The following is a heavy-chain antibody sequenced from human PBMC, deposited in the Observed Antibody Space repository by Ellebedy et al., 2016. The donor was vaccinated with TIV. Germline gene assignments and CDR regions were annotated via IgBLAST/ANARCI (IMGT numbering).Heavy chain of an antibody. CDR1: GYTFTSYY. CDR2: INPSGGST. Sequence: ASVKVSCXASGYTFTSYYMHWVRQAPGQGLEWMGIINPSGGSTSYAQKFQGRVTITADESTSTAYMELSSLRSEDTAVYYCARDHPHHRVYFDYWGQGTLVTVSS. V-gene: IGHV1-46*01. J-gene: IGHJ4*02. CDR3: ARDHPHHRVYFDY.